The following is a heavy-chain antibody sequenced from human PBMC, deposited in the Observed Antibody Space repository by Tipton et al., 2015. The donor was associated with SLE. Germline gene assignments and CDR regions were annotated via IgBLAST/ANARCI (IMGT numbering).Heavy chain of an antibody. J-gene: IGHJ5*02. CDR1: GDSINHDYS. D-gene: IGHD4-23*01. CDR3: VREPLLYDDYGGGFDP. CDR2: SYNPGST. Sequence: TLSLTCSASGDSINHDYSWGWIRQPPGEGLEWIGTSYNPGSTYYNPSLKSRATIPVDTSKNQFSLNLSSMSAADTAVYYCVREPLLYDDYGGGFDPWGQGTLVTVSS. V-gene: IGHV4-38-2*02.